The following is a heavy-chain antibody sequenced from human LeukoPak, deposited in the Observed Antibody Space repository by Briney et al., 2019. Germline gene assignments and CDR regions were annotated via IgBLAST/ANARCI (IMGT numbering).Heavy chain of an antibody. V-gene: IGHV4-34*01. CDR2: INHSGST. CDR1: GGSLSGYY. D-gene: IGHD5-18*01. Sequence: PSETLSLTCAVYGGSLSGYYWSWIRQPPGKGLEWIGEINHSGSTNYNPSLKSRVTISVDTSKNQFSLKLSSVTAADTAVYYCARVNTAMVYGSDYWGQGTLVTVSS. CDR3: ARVNTAMVYGSDY. J-gene: IGHJ4*02.